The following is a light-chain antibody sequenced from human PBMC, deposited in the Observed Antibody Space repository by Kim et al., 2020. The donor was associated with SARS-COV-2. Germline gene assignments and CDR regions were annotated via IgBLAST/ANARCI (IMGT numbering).Light chain of an antibody. Sequence: VSISCTGTYANIGAGFYVHLYQQLQGMAPTLLLCANGIRPSAVADRFSGSKSGTSASLAITGLQPEDEADYYCQSYDSSLSGSRVFGGGTQLTVL. CDR2: ANG. CDR1: YANIGAGFY. CDR3: QSYDSSLSGSRV. J-gene: IGLJ3*02. V-gene: IGLV1-40*01.